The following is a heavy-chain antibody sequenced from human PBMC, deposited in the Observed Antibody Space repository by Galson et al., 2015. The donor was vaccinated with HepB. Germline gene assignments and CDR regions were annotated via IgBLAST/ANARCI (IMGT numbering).Heavy chain of an antibody. CDR2: IIPIFGSG. D-gene: IGHD3-22*01. Sequence: SVKVSCKASGGTFSRHTISWLRQAPGQGLEWMGGIIPIFGSGNYAQKFRGRVTITADESKSTTYMELSSLRSEDTAVYYCARRYDTSGYYPYWGQGTLVTASS. V-gene: IGHV1-69*13. CDR1: GGTFSRHT. J-gene: IGHJ4*02. CDR3: ARRYDTSGYYPY.